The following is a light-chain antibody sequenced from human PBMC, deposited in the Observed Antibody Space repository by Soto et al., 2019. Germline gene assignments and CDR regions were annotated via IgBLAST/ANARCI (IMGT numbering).Light chain of an antibody. CDR1: QSVGSY. CDR2: DAS. CDR3: QQRGDWPLT. J-gene: IGKJ4*01. V-gene: IGKV3-11*01. Sequence: EIVLTQSPATLSLSPGERATLSCRASQSVGSYLAWYQQKPGQAPRLLIYDASNRATGIPARFSGSGSGTDFTLTISSLEPEDLAVYYCQQRGDWPLTFGGGTKVELK.